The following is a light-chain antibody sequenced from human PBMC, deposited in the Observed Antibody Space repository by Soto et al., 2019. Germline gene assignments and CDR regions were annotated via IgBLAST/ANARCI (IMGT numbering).Light chain of an antibody. J-gene: IGKJ1*01. V-gene: IGKV3-15*01. CDR2: GAC. CDR1: QSVSSK. Sequence: IVMTPSTATLSVSPGSGATLSCRSSQSVSSKLDWYQQEPGQAARPVIYGACSRATCIPASFSGSGSGTEFPLIIRSVQSEDSAVYYCQQYNSWLWTSGQATKVDIQ. CDR3: QQYNSWLWT.